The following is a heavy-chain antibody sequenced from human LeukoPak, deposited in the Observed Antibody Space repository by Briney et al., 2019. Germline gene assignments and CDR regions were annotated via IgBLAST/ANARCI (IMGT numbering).Heavy chain of an antibody. CDR3: AREALVVVPAAIGYYYYYMDV. CDR2: INWNGGST. J-gene: IGHJ6*03. V-gene: IGHV3-20*04. CDR1: GFTFDDYG. Sequence: GGSLRLSCAASGFTFDDYGMSWVRQAPGKGLEWVSGINWNGGSTGYADSVKGRFTISRDNAKNSLYLQMNSLRAEDTALYYCAREALVVVPAAIGYYYYYMDVWGKGTTVAVSS. D-gene: IGHD2-2*02.